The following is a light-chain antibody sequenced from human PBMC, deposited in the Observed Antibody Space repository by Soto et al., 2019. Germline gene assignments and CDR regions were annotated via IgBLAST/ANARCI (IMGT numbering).Light chain of an antibody. V-gene: IGKV3-11*01. CDR2: DAS. Sequence: EIVLTQSPATLSLSPGERATLSCRASQSVNSYLAWYQQKPGQARRLLIYDASNRATGIPARFSGSGSGTDFTLTISSLEPEDFAVYYCQQRSNWPLTFGGGTKVEIK. CDR1: QSVNSY. CDR3: QQRSNWPLT. J-gene: IGKJ4*01.